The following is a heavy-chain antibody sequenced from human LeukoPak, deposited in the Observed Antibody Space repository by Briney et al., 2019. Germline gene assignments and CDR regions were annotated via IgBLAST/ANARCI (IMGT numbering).Heavy chain of an antibody. CDR3: ARNDYYFEY. CDR1: GGSISSYY. J-gene: IGHJ4*02. CDR2: IYYSGST. V-gene: IGHV4-59*12. Sequence: PSETLSLTCTVSGGSISSYYWSWIRQPPGKGLEWIGYIYYSGSTNYNPSLKSRIIISVDTSKNQFSLKLTSATVADTAVYYCARNDYYFEYWGQGTLVTVSS. D-gene: IGHD3-3*01.